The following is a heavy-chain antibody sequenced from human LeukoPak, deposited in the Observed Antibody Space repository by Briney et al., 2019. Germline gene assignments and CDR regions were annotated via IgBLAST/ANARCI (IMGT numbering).Heavy chain of an antibody. V-gene: IGHV4-59*01. Sequence: PSETLSLTCTVSVDSISGYYWGWIRQPPGKGLEWIGYMYYSGNTNYNPSLKSRLTASLDTSKNQFSLKLSSVTAADTAVYHCARGKYYFDYWGQGTLVTVSS. CDR1: VDSISGYY. J-gene: IGHJ4*02. CDR2: MYYSGNT. CDR3: ARGKYYFDY.